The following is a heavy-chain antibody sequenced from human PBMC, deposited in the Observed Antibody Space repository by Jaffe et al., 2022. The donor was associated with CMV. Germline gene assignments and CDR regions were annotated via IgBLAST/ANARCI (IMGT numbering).Heavy chain of an antibody. CDR2: IYYSGST. V-gene: IGHV4-61*01. Sequence: QVQLQESGPGLVKPSETLSLTCTVSGGSVSSGSYYWSWIRQPPGKGLEWIGYIYYSGSTNYNPSLKSRVTISVDTSKNQFSLKLSSVTAADTAVYYCARNLFQGATRSGYYYYGMDVWGQGTTVTVSS. D-gene: IGHD2-15*01. J-gene: IGHJ6*02. CDR1: GGSVSSGSYY. CDR3: ARNLFQGATRSGYYYYGMDV.